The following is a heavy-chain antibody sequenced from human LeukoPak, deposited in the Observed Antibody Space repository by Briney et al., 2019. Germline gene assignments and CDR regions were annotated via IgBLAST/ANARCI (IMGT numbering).Heavy chain of an antibody. CDR2: ISYDGSNK. J-gene: IGHJ4*02. D-gene: IGHD3-3*01. CDR1: GFTFSSYG. V-gene: IGHV3-30*18. CDR3: AKDREWLGVLSY. Sequence: GGSLRLSCAASGFTFSSYGMHWVRQAPGKGLEWVAVISYDGSNKYYADSVKGRITISRDNSKNTLYLQMNSLRAEDTAVYYCAKDREWLGVLSYWSQGTLVTVSS.